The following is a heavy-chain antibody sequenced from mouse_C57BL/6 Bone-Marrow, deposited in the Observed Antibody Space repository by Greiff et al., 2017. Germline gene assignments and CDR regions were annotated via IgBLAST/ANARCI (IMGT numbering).Heavy chain of an antibody. D-gene: IGHD4-1*02. CDR3: ARRPTGTPYFDV. CDR2: INPSNGGT. V-gene: IGHV1-53*01. J-gene: IGHJ1*03. Sequence: QVQLQQSGTELVKPGASVKLSCKASGYTFTSYWMHWVKQRPGQGLEWIGNINPSNGGTNYNEKFKSKATLTVDKSSSTAYMQLSSLTSEDSAVXYFARRPTGTPYFDVWGTGTTVTVSS. CDR1: GYTFTSYW.